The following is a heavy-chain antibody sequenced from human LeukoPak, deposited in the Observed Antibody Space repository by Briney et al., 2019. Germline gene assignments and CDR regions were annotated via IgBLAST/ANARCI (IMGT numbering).Heavy chain of an antibody. CDR1: GGSISSSSYY. D-gene: IGHD2-21*02. CDR3: ARYSQSTATFDY. Sequence: SETLSLTCTVSGGSISSSSYYWGWIPQPPGKDLEWIGTIYYSGNTYYNPSLKSRVTISVDASQNQFSLKLNSVTAADTAVYYCARYSQSTATFDYWGQGTLVTVSS. CDR2: IYYSGNT. V-gene: IGHV4-39*01. J-gene: IGHJ4*02.